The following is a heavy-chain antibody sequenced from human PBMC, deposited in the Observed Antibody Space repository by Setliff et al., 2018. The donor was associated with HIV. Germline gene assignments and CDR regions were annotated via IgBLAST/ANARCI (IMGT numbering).Heavy chain of an antibody. Sequence: SETLSLTCAVSGGSITSTTYYWGWIRQPPGKGLEWIGTIHYTGNTYHNPSLKSRVTISVEASKNQISLKLTAVTAADSAVYYCARPRRVRSRAWYWFDIWGQGTLVTVSS. CDR2: IHYTGNT. J-gene: IGHJ5*02. V-gene: IGHV4-39*01. D-gene: IGHD6-19*01. CDR3: ARPRRVRSRAWYWFDI. CDR1: GGSITSTTYY.